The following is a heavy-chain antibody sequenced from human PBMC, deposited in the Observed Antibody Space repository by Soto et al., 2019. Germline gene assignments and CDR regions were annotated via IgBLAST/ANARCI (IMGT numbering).Heavy chain of an antibody. J-gene: IGHJ4*02. CDR3: AKGGSTERNYFDY. CDR1: GFTLDDYA. V-gene: IGHV3-9*01. D-gene: IGHD1-1*01. CDR2: ISWNSGSI. Sequence: GGSLRLSCAASGFTLDDYAMHWVRQAPGKGLEWVSGISWNSGSIGYADSVKGRFTISRDNAKNSLYLQMNSLRAEDTALYYCAKGGSTERNYFDYWGRGTLVTVSS.